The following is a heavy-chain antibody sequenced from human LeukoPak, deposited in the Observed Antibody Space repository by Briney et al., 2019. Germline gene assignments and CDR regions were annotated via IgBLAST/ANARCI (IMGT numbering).Heavy chain of an antibody. CDR3: ARVKRQDYGSGNPVSNYYYYMDV. Sequence: GGSLRLSCAASGFTFGTYSMTWVRQAPGKGLEWVSCISSSSSTIYYADSVKGRFTISRDNAKNSLYLQMNSLRAEDTAVYYCARVKRQDYGSGNPVSNYYYYMDVWGKGTTVTVSS. CDR1: GFTFGTYS. CDR2: ISSSSSTI. D-gene: IGHD3-10*01. V-gene: IGHV3-48*01. J-gene: IGHJ6*03.